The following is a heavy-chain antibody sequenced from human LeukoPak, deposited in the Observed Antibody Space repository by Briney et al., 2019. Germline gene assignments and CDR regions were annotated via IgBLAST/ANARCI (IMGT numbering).Heavy chain of an antibody. D-gene: IGHD4-23*01. CDR1: GFSFSDNY. CDR3: AREQNKDYGGNGDDAFDI. V-gene: IGHV3-11*06. Sequence: GGSLRLSCAASGFSFSDNYMSWIRQAPGKGLEWVSYISSSGSFTNYADSVKGRLTTSRDNAKNSLSLQMNSLRAEDTAVYYCAREQNKDYGGNGDDAFDIWGQGTMVTVSS. J-gene: IGHJ3*02. CDR2: ISSSGSFT.